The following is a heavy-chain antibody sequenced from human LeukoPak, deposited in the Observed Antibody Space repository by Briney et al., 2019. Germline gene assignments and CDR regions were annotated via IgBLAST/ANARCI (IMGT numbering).Heavy chain of an antibody. Sequence: GGALDISLHISGYLFTTYWIAWGRPMPGKGVGWVGVIYPAESDTKYSPSFQGQVTFSVDKSISTAYLQWNSLKASDTAIYYCARRPAFYFDYWGQGTLVTVSS. D-gene: IGHD6-6*01. V-gene: IGHV5-51*01. CDR2: IYPAESDT. CDR3: ARRPAFYFDY. CDR1: GYLFTTYW. J-gene: IGHJ4*02.